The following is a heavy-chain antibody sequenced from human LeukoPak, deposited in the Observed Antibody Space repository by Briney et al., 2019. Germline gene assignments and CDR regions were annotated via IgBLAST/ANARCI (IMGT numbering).Heavy chain of an antibody. Sequence: SETLSLTCTVSGGSISSGGYYWSWIRPHPGKSLEWIGYIYYSGSTYYNPSLKSRVTISVDTSKNQFSLKLSSVTAADTAAHYCARGDIAVASSTGDAFDIWGQGTMVTVSS. CDR1: GGSISSGGYY. CDR3: ARGDIAVASSTGDAFDI. CDR2: IYYSGST. J-gene: IGHJ3*02. D-gene: IGHD6-19*01. V-gene: IGHV4-31*03.